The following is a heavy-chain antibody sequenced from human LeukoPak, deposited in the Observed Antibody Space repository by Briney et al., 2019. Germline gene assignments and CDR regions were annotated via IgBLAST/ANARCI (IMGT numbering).Heavy chain of an antibody. Sequence: SETLSLTCTVSGGSISSYYWSWIRQPPGKGLEWIGYIYYSGRNNYNPSLKSRVTISVDTSKNQFSLKLSSVTAADPAVYYCARDGPGGYYYDYWGQGTLVTVSS. CDR1: GGSISSYY. V-gene: IGHV4-59*01. CDR2: IYYSGRN. D-gene: IGHD3-22*01. J-gene: IGHJ4*02. CDR3: ARDGPGGYYYDY.